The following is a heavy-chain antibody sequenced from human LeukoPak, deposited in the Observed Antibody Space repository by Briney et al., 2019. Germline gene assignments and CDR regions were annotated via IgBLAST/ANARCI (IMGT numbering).Heavy chain of an antibody. CDR3: ARDNNCGGDCYPDAFDI. V-gene: IGHV1-69*13. Sequence: EASVKVSCKASGYTFITYGINWVRQAPGQGLEWMGGIIPIFGTANYAQKFQGRVTITADESTSTAYMELSSLRSEDTAVYYCARDNNCGGDCYPDAFDIWGQGTMVTVSS. D-gene: IGHD2-21*02. CDR1: GYTFITYG. J-gene: IGHJ3*02. CDR2: IIPIFGTA.